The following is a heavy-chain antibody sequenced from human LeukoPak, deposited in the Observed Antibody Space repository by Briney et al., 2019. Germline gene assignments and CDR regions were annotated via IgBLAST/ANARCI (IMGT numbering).Heavy chain of an antibody. CDR1: GGSINSSSYY. V-gene: IGHV4-39*07. CDR3: ARASSPADYDY. CDR2: IYYSGST. J-gene: IGHJ4*02. Sequence: PSETLSLTCTVSGGSINSSSYYWGWIRQPPGKGLEWIGSIYYSGSTYYNPSLKSRVTISVDTSKNQFSLKLSSVTAADTAVYYCARASSPADYDYWGQGTLVTVSS.